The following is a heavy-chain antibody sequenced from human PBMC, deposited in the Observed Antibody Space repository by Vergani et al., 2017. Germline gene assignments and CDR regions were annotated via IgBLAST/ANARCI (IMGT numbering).Heavy chain of an antibody. CDR2: INSDGSST. CDR3: AMGRSVYCSRTSCYKWFDP. J-gene: IGHJ5*02. Sequence: EVQLVESGGGLVQPGGSLTLLCAASGLTFSSYRTHWAPQAPGKGLVWVSRINSDGSSTRYAVSVEGRFTIPRHNAKNTLYLQMNSLRAEDTAVYYCAMGRSVYCSRTSCYKWFDPWGQGTLVTVSS. V-gene: IGHV3-74*01. CDR1: GLTFSSYR. D-gene: IGHD2-2*02.